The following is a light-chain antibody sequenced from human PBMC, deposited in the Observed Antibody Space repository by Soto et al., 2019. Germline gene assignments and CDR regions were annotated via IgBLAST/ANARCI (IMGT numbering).Light chain of an antibody. CDR3: CSYAGSSPYV. V-gene: IGLV2-23*02. Sequence: QSVLIQPPSVSGSPGQSVTISCTGTSSDVGSYNLVSWYQQHPGKAPKLMIYEVSKRPSGVSNRFSGSKSGNTASLTISGLQAEDEADYYCCSYAGSSPYVFGTGTKVTVL. CDR1: SSDVGSYNL. CDR2: EVS. J-gene: IGLJ1*01.